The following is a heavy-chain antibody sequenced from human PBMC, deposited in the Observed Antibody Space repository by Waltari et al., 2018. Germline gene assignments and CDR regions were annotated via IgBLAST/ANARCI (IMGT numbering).Heavy chain of an antibody. J-gene: IGHJ6*02. Sequence: QVQLQQWGAGLLKPSETLSLTCAVYGGSFSGYYWSWIRQPPGKGLEWIGEINHRGSTNYNPSRRSRVTISVDTSKNQFALKLSSVTAADTAVYYCARGVVGSNRYYYYYGMDVWGQGTTVTVSS. V-gene: IGHV4-34*01. D-gene: IGHD2-2*01. CDR2: INHRGST. CDR3: ARGVVGSNRYYYYYGMDV. CDR1: GGSFSGYY.